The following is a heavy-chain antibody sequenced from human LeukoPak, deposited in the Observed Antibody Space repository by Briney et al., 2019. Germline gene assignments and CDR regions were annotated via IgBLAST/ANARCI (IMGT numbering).Heavy chain of an antibody. Sequence: GASVKISCKASGYTFANYYIHWVRQAPGQGLERMGIINPSGGSTSYAQKFQGRVTMTRDTSTSTVYMELSSLRSEDTAVYYCAREYTGYSSGWGAFDIWGQGTMVTVSS. CDR1: GYTFANYY. V-gene: IGHV1-46*01. CDR2: INPSGGST. CDR3: AREYTGYSSGWGAFDI. J-gene: IGHJ3*02. D-gene: IGHD6-19*01.